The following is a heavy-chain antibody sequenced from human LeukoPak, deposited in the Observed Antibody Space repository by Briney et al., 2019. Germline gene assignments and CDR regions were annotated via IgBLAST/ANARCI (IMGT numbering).Heavy chain of an antibody. V-gene: IGHV4-59*08. CDR1: GDSIRSYY. J-gene: IGHJ4*02. CDR3: ARQIYDTGSYRIDY. Sequence: SETLSLTCTVSGDSIRSYYWSWIRQPPGKGLEWIGYINSSGNTKHNPSLKSRVTISSDTSKNQFSLKLSSVTAADTALYYCARQIYDTGSYRIDYWGQGILVTVSS. D-gene: IGHD3-22*01. CDR2: INSSGNT.